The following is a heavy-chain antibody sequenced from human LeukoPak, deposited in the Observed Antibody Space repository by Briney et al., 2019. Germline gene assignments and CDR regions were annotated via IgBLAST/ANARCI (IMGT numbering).Heavy chain of an antibody. D-gene: IGHD2-21*02. Sequence: SVKVSCKASGGTFSSYAISWVRQAPGQGLEWMGGIIPIFGTANYAQKFQGRVTVATDESTSTAYMELSSLRSEDTAVYYCARNPCGGDCYSDPNDAFDIWGQGPMVTVSS. J-gene: IGHJ3*02. CDR1: GGTFSSYA. V-gene: IGHV1-69*05. CDR2: IIPIFGTA. CDR3: ARNPCGGDCYSDPNDAFDI.